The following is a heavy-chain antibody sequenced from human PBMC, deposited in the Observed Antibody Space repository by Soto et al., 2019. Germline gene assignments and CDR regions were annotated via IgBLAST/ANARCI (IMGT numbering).Heavy chain of an antibody. V-gene: IGHV2-5*01. CDR1: GFSLSTSGVG. CDR2: IYWNDDK. D-gene: IGHD3-3*01. J-gene: IGHJ5*02. Sequence: SGPTLVNPTQTLTLTCTFSGFSLSTSGVGVGWIRQPPGKALEWLALIYWNDDKRYSPSLKSRLTITKDTSKNQVVLTMTNMDPVDTATYYCAHRGVLRFLEWSKFDPWGQGTLVTVSS. CDR3: AHRGVLRFLEWSKFDP.